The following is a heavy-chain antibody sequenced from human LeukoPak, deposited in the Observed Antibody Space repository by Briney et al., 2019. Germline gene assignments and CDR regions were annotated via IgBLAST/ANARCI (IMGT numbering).Heavy chain of an antibody. CDR2: INPNSGGT. D-gene: IGHD6-13*01. V-gene: IGHV1-2*02. J-gene: IGHJ6*03. Sequence: ASVKVSCKASGYTLTGYYMHWVRQAPGQGLEWVGWINPNSGGTNYAQKFQGRVTMTRDSSISTAHMELSRLRSDDTAVYYCAGAGYSSSSHYYYMDVWGKGTTVTVSS. CDR3: AGAGYSSSSHYYYMDV. CDR1: GYTLTGYY.